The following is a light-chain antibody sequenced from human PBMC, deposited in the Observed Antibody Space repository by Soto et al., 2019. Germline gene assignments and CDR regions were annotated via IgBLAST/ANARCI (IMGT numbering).Light chain of an antibody. CDR1: QSISSY. V-gene: IGKV1-39*01. CDR2: AAS. CDR3: QQTHRNPGT. J-gene: IGKJ1*01. Sequence: DIRRTQSPASLSASVGYRFTITCGASQSISSYLNWYQQKPVKAPKLLIYAASSLQSGVPSRFSGSRSGTDFTLTTSSLQPEDFATSYRQQTHRNPGTFGQGTPGDIK.